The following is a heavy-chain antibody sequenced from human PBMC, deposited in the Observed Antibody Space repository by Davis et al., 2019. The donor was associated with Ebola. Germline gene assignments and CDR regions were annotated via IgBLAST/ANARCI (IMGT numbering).Heavy chain of an antibody. Sequence: ASVKVSCKASGYTFTGYYMHWVRQAPGQGLEWMGRINPSGGSTSYAQKFQGRVTMTRDTSTSTVYMELSSLRSEDTAVYYCARGPQSIAAPHWGQGTLVTVSS. CDR3: ARGPQSIAAPH. CDR1: GYTFTGYY. CDR2: INPSGGST. V-gene: IGHV1-46*01. J-gene: IGHJ4*02. D-gene: IGHD6-6*01.